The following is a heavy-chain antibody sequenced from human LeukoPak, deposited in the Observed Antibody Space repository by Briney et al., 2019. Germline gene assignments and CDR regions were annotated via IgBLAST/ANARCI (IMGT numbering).Heavy chain of an antibody. J-gene: IGHJ5*02. D-gene: IGHD6-13*01. CDR2: IKQDGSGK. CDR1: GFTFSSYW. V-gene: IGHV3-7*01. CDR3: ARGAAGKRRYNWFDP. Sequence: GGSLRLSCAASGFTFSSYWMSWVRQAPGKGLEWVANIKQDGSGKYYVDSVKGRFTISRDNAKNSLYLQMNSLRAEDTAVYYCARGAAGKRRYNWFDPWGQGTLVTVSS.